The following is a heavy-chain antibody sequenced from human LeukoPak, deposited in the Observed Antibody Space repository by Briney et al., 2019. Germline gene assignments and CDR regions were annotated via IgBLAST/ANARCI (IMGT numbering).Heavy chain of an antibody. CDR1: GFTFSSYA. V-gene: IGHV3-23*01. CDR3: ARDLVVRGVNPGYYYYGMDV. Sequence: PGGSLRLSCAASGFTFSSYAMSWVRQAPGKGLEWVSAISGSGGSIYYADSVKGRFTISRDNAKNSLYLQMNSLRAEDTAVYYCARDLVVRGVNPGYYYYGMDVWGQGTTVTVSS. D-gene: IGHD3-10*01. J-gene: IGHJ6*02. CDR2: ISGSGGSI.